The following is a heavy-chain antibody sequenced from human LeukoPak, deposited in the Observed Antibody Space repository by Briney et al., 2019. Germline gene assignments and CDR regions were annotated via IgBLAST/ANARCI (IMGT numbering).Heavy chain of an antibody. CDR3: ARSRGYFDY. CDR1: GGSISSSSYY. V-gene: IGHV4-39*07. CDR2: IYYSGSA. J-gene: IGHJ4*02. D-gene: IGHD6-13*01. Sequence: SETLSLTCTVSGGSISSSSYYWGWIRQPPGKGLEWIGSIYYSGSAFYNPSLKSRVTISVDTSKNQFSLKLSSVTAADTALYYFARSRGYFDYWGQGTLVTVSS.